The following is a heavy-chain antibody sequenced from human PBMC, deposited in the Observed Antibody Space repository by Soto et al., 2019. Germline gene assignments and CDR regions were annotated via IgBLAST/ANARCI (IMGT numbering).Heavy chain of an antibody. CDR3: ARGLGGYSYGEPNWFDP. CDR2: ISWDSSTI. J-gene: IGHJ5*02. V-gene: IGHV3-9*01. CDR1: GFTFDDYA. Sequence: AGGSLRLSCAASGFTFDDYAMHWVRQAPGKGLEWVSGISWDSSTIVYADSVKGRFTISRDNAKNSLYLQMNSLRAEDTALYFCARGLGGYSYGEPNWFDPWGQGTLVTVSS. D-gene: IGHD5-18*01.